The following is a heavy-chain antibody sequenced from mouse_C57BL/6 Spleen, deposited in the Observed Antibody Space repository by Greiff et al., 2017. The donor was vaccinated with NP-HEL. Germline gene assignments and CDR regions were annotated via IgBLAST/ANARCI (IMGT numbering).Heavy chain of an antibody. J-gene: IGHJ4*01. CDR3: ARSLSNYAMDY. V-gene: IGHV1-64*01. Sequence: QVQLQQPGAELVKPGASVKLSCKASGYTFTSYWMHWVKQRPGQGLEWIGMIHPNSGSTNYNEKFKSKATLTVDKSSSTDYMQLSSLTSEDSAVYYCARSLSNYAMDYWGQGTSVTVSS. D-gene: IGHD1-2*01. CDR1: GYTFTSYW. CDR2: IHPNSGST.